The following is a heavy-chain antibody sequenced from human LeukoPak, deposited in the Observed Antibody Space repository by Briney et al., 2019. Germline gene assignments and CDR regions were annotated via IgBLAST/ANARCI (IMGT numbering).Heavy chain of an antibody. CDR3: ARGRRSGYYYDSSGGGTDY. CDR2: INHSGST. V-gene: IGHV4-34*01. Sequence: PSETLSLTCAVYGGSFSGYYWSWIRQPPGKGLEWIGEINHSGSTNYNPSLKSRVTISVDTSKNQFSLKLSSVTAADTAVYYCARGRRSGYYYDSSGGGTDYWGQGTLVTVSS. D-gene: IGHD3-22*01. CDR1: GGSFSGYY. J-gene: IGHJ4*02.